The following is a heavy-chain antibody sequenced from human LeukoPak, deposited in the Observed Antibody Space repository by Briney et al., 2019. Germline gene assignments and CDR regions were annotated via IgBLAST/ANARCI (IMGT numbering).Heavy chain of an antibody. CDR2: ISSSSSYI. D-gene: IGHD2-2*01. CDR3: ASRPTGYCSSTSCSAEYFQH. Sequence: GGSLRLSCAASGFTFSSYNMNWVRQAPGRGLEWVSSISSSSSYIYYADSVKGRFTISRDNAKASLYLQMNSLRAEDTAVYYCASRPTGYCSSTSCSAEYFQHWGQGTLVTVSS. CDR1: GFTFSSYN. V-gene: IGHV3-21*01. J-gene: IGHJ1*01.